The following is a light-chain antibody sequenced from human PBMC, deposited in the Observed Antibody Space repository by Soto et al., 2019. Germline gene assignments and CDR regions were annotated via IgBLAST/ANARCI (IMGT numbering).Light chain of an antibody. J-gene: IGKJ2*01. V-gene: IGKV1-5*01. CDR1: ESISSW. CDR2: DVS. CDR3: QHDNSYLRT. Sequence: DIQMTQSPSTLSASVGDRVTIACRASESISSWLAWYQQKPGKAPKLLIYDVSSLESGVPSRFSGSGSGTAFTLTISSLQPDDFATYYCQHDNSYLRTFGQGTNLAIK.